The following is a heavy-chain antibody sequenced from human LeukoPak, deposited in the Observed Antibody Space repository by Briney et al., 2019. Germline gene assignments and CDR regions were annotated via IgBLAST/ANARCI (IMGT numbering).Heavy chain of an antibody. V-gene: IGHV3-7*01. Sequence: GGSLRLSCAASGFTSSNYWMTWVRQAPGKGLEWVANIKQDGNEKYYVDSVKGRFTISRDNAKNSVYLQMNSLRVEDTALYYCARETSYYSNAWGQGTLVTVSS. CDR2: IKQDGNEK. J-gene: IGHJ4*02. CDR3: ARETSYYSNA. D-gene: IGHD4-11*01. CDR1: GFTSSNYW.